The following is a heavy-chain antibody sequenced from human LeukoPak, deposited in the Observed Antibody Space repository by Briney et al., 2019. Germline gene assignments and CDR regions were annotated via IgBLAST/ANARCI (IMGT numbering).Heavy chain of an antibody. CDR3: ARGEYSYGRYFDY. D-gene: IGHD5-18*01. J-gene: IGHJ4*02. CDR1: GYTFAGYY. V-gene: IGHV1-2*02. CDR2: INPNSGGT. Sequence: ASVKVSCKASGYTFAGYYMHWVRQAPGQGLEWLGWINPNSGGTNYAQKFQGRVTMTRDTSISTAYMELSSLRSEDTAVYFCARGEYSYGRYFDYWGQGTLVTVSS.